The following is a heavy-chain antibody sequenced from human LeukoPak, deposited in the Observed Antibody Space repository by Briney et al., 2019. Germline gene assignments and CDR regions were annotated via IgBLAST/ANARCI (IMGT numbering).Heavy chain of an antibody. Sequence: GGSLRLSCTASGFPFSSYHMNWVRQAPGKGLEWVSFISSSSNYIYYADSVKGRFTISRDNAKNLLYLQMNSLRAEDTAVYYCARVRDGLGEYWGQGTLVTVSS. V-gene: IGHV3-21*06. CDR2: ISSSSNYI. CDR1: GFPFSSYH. J-gene: IGHJ4*02. CDR3: ARVRDGLGEY. D-gene: IGHD3-16*01.